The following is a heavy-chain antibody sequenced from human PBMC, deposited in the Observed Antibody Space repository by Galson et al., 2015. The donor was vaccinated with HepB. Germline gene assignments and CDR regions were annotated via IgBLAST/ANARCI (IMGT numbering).Heavy chain of an antibody. CDR2: IKSDGSIT. CDR3: AIGIGSSRESY. J-gene: IGHJ4*02. V-gene: IGHV3-74*03. CDR1: GFSFSDNW. Sequence: SLRLSCAASGFSFSDNWMHWVRQAPGKGLVWVSSIKSDGSITKNADSVKGRFTISRDNAKNTPYLQMNSLRDEDTAVYYCAIGIGSSRESYWGQGTMVTVSS. D-gene: IGHD2-2*01.